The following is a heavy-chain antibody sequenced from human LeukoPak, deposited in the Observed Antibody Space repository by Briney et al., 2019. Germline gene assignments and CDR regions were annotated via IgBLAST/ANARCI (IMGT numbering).Heavy chain of an antibody. CDR3: ARSLAVAGYYYNYYMDV. D-gene: IGHD6-19*01. V-gene: IGHV4-59*01. J-gene: IGHJ6*03. Sequence: SETLSLTCIVSGGSISSYYWSWIRQSPGKGLEWIGYIYYSGSTNYNPSLKSRVTISVDTSKNQFSLKLSSVTTADTAVYYCARSLAVAGYYYNYYMDVWGKGTTVTVSS. CDR2: IYYSGST. CDR1: GGSISSYY.